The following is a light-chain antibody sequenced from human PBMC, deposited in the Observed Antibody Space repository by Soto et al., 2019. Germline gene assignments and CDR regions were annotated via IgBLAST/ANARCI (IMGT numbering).Light chain of an antibody. V-gene: IGKV3-20*01. Sequence: PGESATLSCRASQSVSSSYLAWYQQKPGQAPRLLIYGASSRATGIPDRFSGSGSGTDFTLTISRLEPEDFAVYYCQYYGSSLRTFGQGTKVDIK. CDR1: QSVSSSY. J-gene: IGKJ1*01. CDR3: QYYGSSLRT. CDR2: GAS.